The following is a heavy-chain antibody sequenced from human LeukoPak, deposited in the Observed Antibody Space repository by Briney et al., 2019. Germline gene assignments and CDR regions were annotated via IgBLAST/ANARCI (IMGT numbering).Heavy chain of an antibody. V-gene: IGHV3-30*03. CDR2: ISFDGSDK. J-gene: IGHJ4*02. CDR1: GLTFSGYG. D-gene: IGHD3-3*01. CDR3: ARTYYDFWSGQD. Sequence: GGSLRLSCAASGLTFSGYGMHWFRQAPGKGLDWVAVISFDGSDKYYADSVKGRFTISRDNSKGTLYLQMNSLRTEDTAVYHCARTYYDFWSGQDWGQGTLVTVSS.